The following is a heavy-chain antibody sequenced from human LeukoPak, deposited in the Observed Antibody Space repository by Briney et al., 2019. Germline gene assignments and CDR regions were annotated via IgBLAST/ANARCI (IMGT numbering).Heavy chain of an antibody. CDR1: GLTFSNAW. J-gene: IGHJ4*02. CDR3: TRELAGPEGYFDY. CDR2: IKSKTDGGTT. D-gene: IGHD3-10*01. V-gene: IGHV3-15*01. Sequence: GGSLRLSCAASGLTFSNAWMSCVRQAPGKGLEWVGRIKSKTDGGTTDYAAPVKGRFSISRDDSKNTLYLQMNSLKTEDTLLYFCTRELAGPEGYFDYWGQGALVTVSS.